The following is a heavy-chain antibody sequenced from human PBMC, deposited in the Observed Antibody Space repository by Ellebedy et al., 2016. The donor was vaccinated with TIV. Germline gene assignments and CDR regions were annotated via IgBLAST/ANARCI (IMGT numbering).Heavy chain of an antibody. V-gene: IGHV4-34*01. Sequence: GSLRLSXDVYGESFRGFYWTWIRQSPEKGLEWIGEVDDRGVINCNPSLKRRVSMSVDTSTNQFSLKVNSVTAADTAVYYCARGQGNGRSDLDSWGQGSLVIVTS. CDR1: GESFRGFY. CDR3: ARGQGNGRSDLDS. J-gene: IGHJ4*02. D-gene: IGHD2-8*01. CDR2: VDDRGVI.